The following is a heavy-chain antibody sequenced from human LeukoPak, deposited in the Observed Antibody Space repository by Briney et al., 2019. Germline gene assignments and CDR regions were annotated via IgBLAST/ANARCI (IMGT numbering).Heavy chain of an antibody. CDR3: ASSRQMWYFQN. Sequence: NPSETLSLTCTVSGVSFSAYYWSWIRQSPGKALEWIGYIYYTGNSNSNPSLKSRVSISADTSKNQFSLKLSSVTAADPAVHYCASSRQMWYFQNWGRGTLVTVSS. V-gene: IGHV4-59*01. CDR1: GVSFSAYY. D-gene: IGHD2-21*01. J-gene: IGHJ1*01. CDR2: IYYTGNS.